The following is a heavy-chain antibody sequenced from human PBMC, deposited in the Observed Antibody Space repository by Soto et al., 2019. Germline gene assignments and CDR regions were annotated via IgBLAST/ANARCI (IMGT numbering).Heavy chain of an antibody. Sequence: EVQLVETGGGLIQPGGSLRLSCAASGFTVSNNYMSWVRQAPGKGLECVSIIYSGGTTYYADSVRGRFTISRDHSKNTLYLQMXXXXXDDTAVYFCARNQPVTTLGYWGQGTLVTVSS. CDR2: IYSGGTT. CDR3: ARNQPVTTLGY. CDR1: GFTVSNNY. V-gene: IGHV3-53*02. J-gene: IGHJ4*02. D-gene: IGHD4-17*01.